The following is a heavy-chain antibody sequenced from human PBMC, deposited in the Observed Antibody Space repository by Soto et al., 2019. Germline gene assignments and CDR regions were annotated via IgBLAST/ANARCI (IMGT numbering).Heavy chain of an antibody. D-gene: IGHD1-7*01. CDR2: MNPNSGNT. CDR1: GYTFTSYG. J-gene: IGHJ6*03. Sequence: ASVKVSCKASGYTFTSYGISWVRQATGQGLEWMGWMNPNSGNTGYAQKFQGRVTMTRNTSISTAYMELSSLRSEDTAVYYCARGRIGQKTNCYYYYYMDGWGKGATVTVSS. V-gene: IGHV1-8*02. CDR3: ARGRIGQKTNCYYYYYMDG.